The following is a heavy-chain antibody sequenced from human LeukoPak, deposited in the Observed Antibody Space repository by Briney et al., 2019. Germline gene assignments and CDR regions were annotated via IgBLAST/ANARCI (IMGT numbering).Heavy chain of an antibody. CDR1: GGSISSYY. D-gene: IGHD4-23*01. CDR3: ARLWGPFGGNSETDAFDI. CDR2: IYYSGDT. Sequence: SETLSLACTVSGGSISSYYWSWTRQPPGKGLEWLGYIYYSGDTNYNPSLKSRVTISVDTSKNQFSLKLSSVTAADTAVYYCARLWGPFGGNSETDAFDIWGQGTMVTVSS. J-gene: IGHJ3*02. V-gene: IGHV4-59*08.